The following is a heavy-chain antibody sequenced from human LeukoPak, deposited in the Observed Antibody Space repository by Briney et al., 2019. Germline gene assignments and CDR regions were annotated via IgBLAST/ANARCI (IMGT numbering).Heavy chain of an antibody. Sequence: ASVKVSCKASGYTFTSYGIRWVRQAPGQGLEWMGWISAYNGNTNYAQKLQGRVTMTTDTSTSTAYIELRSLRSDDTALYYCARESYYGDLGGDYWGQGTLVTVSS. CDR1: GYTFTSYG. J-gene: IGHJ4*02. D-gene: IGHD4-17*01. CDR2: ISAYNGNT. V-gene: IGHV1-18*01. CDR3: ARESYYGDLGGDY.